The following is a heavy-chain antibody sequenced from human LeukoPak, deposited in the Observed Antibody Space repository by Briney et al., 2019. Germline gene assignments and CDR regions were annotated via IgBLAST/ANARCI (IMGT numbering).Heavy chain of an antibody. J-gene: IGHJ3*02. Sequence: SVKVSCKASGGTFSSYAISWVRQAPGQGLEWMGGIIPIFGTANYAQKFQGRVTITADESTSTAYMELSSLRSEDTAVYYCASRFPLAYGYCSGGSCHGGAFDIWGQGTMVTVSS. CDR2: IIPIFGTA. V-gene: IGHV1-69*13. CDR3: ASRFPLAYGYCSGGSCHGGAFDI. D-gene: IGHD2-15*01. CDR1: GGTFSSYA.